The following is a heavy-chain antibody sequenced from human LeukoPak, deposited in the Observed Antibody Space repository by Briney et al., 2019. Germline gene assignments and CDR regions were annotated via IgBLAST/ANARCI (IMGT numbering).Heavy chain of an antibody. CDR3: TRGSPGYSSSWLDF. CDR1: AFTFSSYW. D-gene: IGHD6-13*01. CDR2: INSDGSSR. V-gene: IGHV3-74*01. Sequence: GGSLRLSCATCAFTFSSYWMHWVRQAPGKGLVWISRINSDGSSRSYADYVKGRFTISRDDAKNTLYLQMSSLSVDDTAIYYCTRGSPGYSSSWLDFWGQGILVTVSS. J-gene: IGHJ4*02.